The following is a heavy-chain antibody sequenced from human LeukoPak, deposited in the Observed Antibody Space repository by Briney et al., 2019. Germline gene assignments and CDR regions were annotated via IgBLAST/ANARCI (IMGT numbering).Heavy chain of an antibody. CDR3: ARDRGDYYDSSGYYDY. CDR1: GFTFSSYS. J-gene: IGHJ4*02. Sequence: GGSLRLSCAASGFTFSSYSMNWVRQAPRKGLEWVSSISSSSSYIYYADSVKGRFTISRDNAKNSLYLQMNSLRAEDTAVYYCARDRGDYYDSSGYYDYWGQGTLVTVSS. D-gene: IGHD3-22*01. V-gene: IGHV3-21*01. CDR2: ISSSSSYI.